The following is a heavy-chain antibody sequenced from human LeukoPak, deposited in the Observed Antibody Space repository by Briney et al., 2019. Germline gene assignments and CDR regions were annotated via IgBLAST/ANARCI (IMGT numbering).Heavy chain of an antibody. V-gene: IGHV3-30*18. CDR3: AKGLYYYDSSGYYSDYDY. CDR1: GFTFSSYG. Sequence: GGSLRLSCAASGFTFSSYGMHWVRQAPGKGLEWVAVISYDGSNKYYADSVKGRFTISRDNSKNTLYLQMNSLRAEDTAVYYCAKGLYYYDSSGYYSDYDYWGQGTLVTVSS. D-gene: IGHD3-22*01. CDR2: ISYDGSNK. J-gene: IGHJ4*02.